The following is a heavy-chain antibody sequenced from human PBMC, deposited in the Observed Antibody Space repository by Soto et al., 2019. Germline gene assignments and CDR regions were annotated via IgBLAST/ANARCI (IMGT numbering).Heavy chain of an antibody. D-gene: IGHD4-17*01. Sequence: SETLSLTCAVSGGSISSSNWWSWVRQPPGKGLEWIGEIYHSGSTNYNPSLKSRVTISVDKSKNQFSLKLSSVTAADTAVYYCARFLPSPYGYYYYGMDVWGQGTTVT. CDR2: IYHSGST. V-gene: IGHV4-4*02. CDR1: GGSISSSNW. J-gene: IGHJ6*02. CDR3: ARFLPSPYGYYYYGMDV.